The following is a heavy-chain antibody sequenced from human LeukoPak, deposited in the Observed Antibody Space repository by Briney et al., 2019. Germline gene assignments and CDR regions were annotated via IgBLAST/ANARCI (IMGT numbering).Heavy chain of an antibody. Sequence: ASVKVSCKASGYTFTSYYMHWVRQAPGQGLEWMGIINPSGGSASYAQKFQGRVTMTRDTSTSTVYMELSSLRSEDTAVYYCSYYDSSGYYYWGQGTLVTVSS. V-gene: IGHV1-46*01. CDR2: INPSGGSA. CDR3: SYYDSSGYYY. J-gene: IGHJ4*02. CDR1: GYTFTSYY. D-gene: IGHD3-22*01.